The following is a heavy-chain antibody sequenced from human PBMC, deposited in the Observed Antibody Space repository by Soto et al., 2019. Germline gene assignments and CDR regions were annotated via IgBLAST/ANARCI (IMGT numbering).Heavy chain of an antibody. V-gene: IGHV3-48*04. CDR1: GFTFSSYS. CDR2: ISSSSSTI. Sequence: GGSLRLSCAASGFTFSSYSVNWVRQAPGKGLEWVSYISSSSSTIYYVDSVKGRFTISRDNAKNTLYLQMNSLIAEDTAIYYCAGDRIAYSFDPWGQGTLVTVSS. D-gene: IGHD3-3*02. CDR3: AGDRIAYSFDP. J-gene: IGHJ5*02.